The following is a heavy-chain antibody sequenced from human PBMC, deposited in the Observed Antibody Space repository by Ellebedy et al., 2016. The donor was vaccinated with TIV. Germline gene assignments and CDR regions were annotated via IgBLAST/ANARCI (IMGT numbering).Heavy chain of an antibody. Sequence: AASVKVSCKASGYTFTGYYMHWVRQAPGQGLEWMGWINPNSGGTNYAQKFQGRVTMTRDTSTSTVYMELSSLRSEDTAVYYCARDLLRGVLRYFDWSPGVDYWGQGTLVTVSS. D-gene: IGHD3-9*01. CDR1: GYTFTGYY. CDR2: INPNSGGT. J-gene: IGHJ4*02. V-gene: IGHV1-2*02. CDR3: ARDLLRGVLRYFDWSPGVDY.